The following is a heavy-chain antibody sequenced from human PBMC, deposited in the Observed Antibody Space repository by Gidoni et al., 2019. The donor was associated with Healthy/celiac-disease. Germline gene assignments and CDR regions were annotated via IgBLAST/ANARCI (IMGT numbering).Heavy chain of an antibody. Sequence: EVQLVESGGALVQPGGSLRLSCAASGFTFSSYWMHWVRQAPGKGLVWVSRINSDGSSTSYADSVKGRFTISRDNARNTLYLQMNSLRAEDTAVYYCARDAPYYYDSSGYQLNYWGQGTLVTVSS. J-gene: IGHJ4*02. D-gene: IGHD3-22*01. V-gene: IGHV3-74*01. CDR1: GFTFSSYW. CDR2: INSDGSST. CDR3: ARDAPYYYDSSGYQLNY.